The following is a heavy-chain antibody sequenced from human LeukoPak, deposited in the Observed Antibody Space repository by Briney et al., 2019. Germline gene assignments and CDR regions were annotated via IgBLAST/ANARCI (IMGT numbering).Heavy chain of an antibody. Sequence: GGSLRLSCAASGFTFDDYTMHWVRQAPGKGLEWVSLISWDGGSTYYADSVKGRFTISRDNSKNSLYLQMNSLRTEDTALYYCAKDGGGFGKWLPNYYYMDVWGKGTTVTVSS. J-gene: IGHJ6*03. V-gene: IGHV3-43*01. CDR3: AKDGGGFGKWLPNYYYMDV. CDR2: ISWDGGST. CDR1: GFTFDDYT. D-gene: IGHD6-19*01.